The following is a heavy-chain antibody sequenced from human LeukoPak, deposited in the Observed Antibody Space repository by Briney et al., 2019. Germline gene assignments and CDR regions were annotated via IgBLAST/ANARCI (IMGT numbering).Heavy chain of an antibody. CDR1: GYTFTGYY. D-gene: IGHD6-13*01. CDR2: INPNSGGT. J-gene: IGHJ4*02. CDR3: ASSIAAAPFDS. Sequence: ASVKVSCRASGYTFTGYYMHWVRQAPGQGLERIGWINPNSGGTNYAQKFQGRVTMTRDTSISTAYMELSRLRSDDTAVYYCASSIAAAPFDSWGQGTLVTVSS. V-gene: IGHV1-2*02.